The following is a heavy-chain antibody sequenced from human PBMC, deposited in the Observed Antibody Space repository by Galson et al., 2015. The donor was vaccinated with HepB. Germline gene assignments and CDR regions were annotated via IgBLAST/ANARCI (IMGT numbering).Heavy chain of an antibody. D-gene: IGHD1-26*01. Sequence: SVKVSCKVSGYTLTELSMHWVRQAPGKGLEWMGGFDPEDGETIYAQKFQGRVTMTEDTSTDTAYMELSSLRSEDTAVYYCATDRGSGSYYNAFDIWGQGTMVTVSS. CDR3: ATDRGSGSYYNAFDI. CDR1: GYTLTELS. V-gene: IGHV1-24*01. CDR2: FDPEDGET. J-gene: IGHJ3*02.